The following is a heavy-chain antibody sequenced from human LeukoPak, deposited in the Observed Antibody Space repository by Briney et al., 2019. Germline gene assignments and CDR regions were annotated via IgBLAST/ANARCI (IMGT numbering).Heavy chain of an antibody. CDR1: GGSISSYY. Sequence: SETLSLTCTVSGGSISSYYWSWIRPPPGKGLEWIGYIYYSGSTNYNPSLKSRVTISVDTSKNQLSLKLSSVTAADTAVYYCARRAMGSYGMDVWGQGTTVTVSS. J-gene: IGHJ6*02. V-gene: IGHV4-59*08. D-gene: IGHD3-16*01. CDR2: IYYSGST. CDR3: ARRAMGSYGMDV.